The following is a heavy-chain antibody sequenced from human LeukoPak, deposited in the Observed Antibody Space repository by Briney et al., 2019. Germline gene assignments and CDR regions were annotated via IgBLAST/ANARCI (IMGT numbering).Heavy chain of an antibody. CDR3: GRDQSSGSGTYQDY. CDR2: ISAYNGNT. CDR1: GYTFTNYG. V-gene: IGHV1-18*01. J-gene: IGHJ4*02. D-gene: IGHD3-10*01. Sequence: AAGTVSFTGSGYTFTNYGIGWVRQAPGQGVGRVGWISAYNGNTNYEQHLQARVTLTTDTSTSTAYMELRSLRSDDTAVYYCGRDQSSGSGTYQDYWGQGPLLTVPS.